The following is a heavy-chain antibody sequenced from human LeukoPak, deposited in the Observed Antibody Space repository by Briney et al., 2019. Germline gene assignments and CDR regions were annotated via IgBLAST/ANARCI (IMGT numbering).Heavy chain of an antibody. CDR3: ARDSLFATTSGGSDY. CDR2: ISSSGSTI. V-gene: IGHV3-11*01. Sequence: PGGSLRLSCAASGFTFSDYYMSWTRQAPGKGLEWVSFISSSGSTIYYADSVKGRFTISRDNAKNSLYLQMNSLKAEDTAEYYCARDSLFATTSGGSDYWGQGTLVTVSS. J-gene: IGHJ4*02. D-gene: IGHD3-16*01. CDR1: GFTFSDYY.